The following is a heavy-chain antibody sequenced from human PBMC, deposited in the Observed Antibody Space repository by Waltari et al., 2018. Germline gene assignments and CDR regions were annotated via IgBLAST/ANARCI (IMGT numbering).Heavy chain of an antibody. Sequence: EVQLVESGGDLVQPGGSLRLSCAASGFPFTNFWMSWVRQARGKGLGRLANMNEDGSEKYYVDSVKGRFTISRDNAKNSLYLQMNSLRAEDTAVYYCVRDDSSGHYYFDYWGQGTLVTVSS. V-gene: IGHV3-7*03. CDR1: GFPFTNFW. D-gene: IGHD3-22*01. J-gene: IGHJ4*02. CDR2: MNEDGSEK. CDR3: VRDDSSGHYYFDY.